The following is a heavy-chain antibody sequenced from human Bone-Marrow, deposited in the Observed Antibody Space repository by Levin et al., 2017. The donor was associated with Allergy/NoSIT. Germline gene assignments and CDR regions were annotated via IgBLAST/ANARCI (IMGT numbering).Heavy chain of an antibody. CDR1: GFTFSSYG. CDR2: IWYDGSNK. V-gene: IGHV3-33*01. Sequence: GESLKISCAASGFTFSSYGMHWVRQAPGKGLEWVAVIWYDGSNKYYADSVKGRFTISRDNSKNTLYLQMNSLRAEDTAVYYCARDRGIAVAGGYYYYYGMDVWGQGTTVTVSS. J-gene: IGHJ6*02. D-gene: IGHD6-19*01. CDR3: ARDRGIAVAGGYYYYYGMDV.